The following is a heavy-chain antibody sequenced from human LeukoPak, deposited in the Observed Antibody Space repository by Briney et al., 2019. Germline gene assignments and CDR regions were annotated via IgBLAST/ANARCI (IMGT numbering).Heavy chain of an antibody. CDR1: GFSLSTSGMC. Sequence: SGPTLVKPTQTLTLTCTFSGFSLSTSGMCVSWIRQPPGKALEWLARIDWDDDKYYSTSLKTRLTISKDTSKNQVVLTMTNMDPVDTATYYCARIWSSTSRSYVDYWGQGTLVTVSS. D-gene: IGHD2-2*01. J-gene: IGHJ4*02. CDR3: ARIWSSTSRSYVDY. V-gene: IGHV2-70*11. CDR2: IDWDDDK.